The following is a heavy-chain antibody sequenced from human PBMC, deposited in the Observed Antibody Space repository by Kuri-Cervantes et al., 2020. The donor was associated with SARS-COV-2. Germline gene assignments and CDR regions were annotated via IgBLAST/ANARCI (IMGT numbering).Heavy chain of an antibody. CDR3: AKTSGYNYYFAY. V-gene: IGHV3-23*01. CDR2: ISGSGAST. J-gene: IGHJ4*02. CDR1: GFSFSTNV. D-gene: IGHD5-24*01. Sequence: GESLKISCAASGFSFSTNVMAWVRQAPGKGLEWVSTISGSGASTHYADSVKGWFTISRDNSKNMLYLQMYSLRAEDTAVYYCAKTSGYNYYFAYWGQGSLVTVSS.